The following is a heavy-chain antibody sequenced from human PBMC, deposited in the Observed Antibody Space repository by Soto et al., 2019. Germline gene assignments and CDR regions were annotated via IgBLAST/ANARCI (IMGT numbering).Heavy chain of an antibody. CDR1: GGSISSYY. Sequence: SETLSLTCTVSGGSISSYYWSWIRQPPGKGLEWIGYIYYSGSTNYNPSLKSRVTISVDTSKNQFSLKLSSVTAADTAVYYCARGYSGYDPHDYWGQGTLVTVSS. V-gene: IGHV4-59*01. J-gene: IGHJ4*02. CDR3: ARGYSGYDPHDY. D-gene: IGHD5-12*01. CDR2: IYYSGST.